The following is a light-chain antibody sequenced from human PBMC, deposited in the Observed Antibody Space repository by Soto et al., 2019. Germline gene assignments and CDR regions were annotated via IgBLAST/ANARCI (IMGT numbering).Light chain of an antibody. J-gene: IGLJ1*01. CDR3: SSYPSTSTRV. Sequence: QSVLTQPAFVSGSPGQSITISCTGTSSDVGGYNYVSWYQHPPGKAPKLMISEVSNRPSGVSNRFSGSKSGNTASLTISGLQAEDEADYYCSSYPSTSTRVFGTGTKVTVL. CDR1: SSDVGGYNY. V-gene: IGLV2-14*01. CDR2: EVS.